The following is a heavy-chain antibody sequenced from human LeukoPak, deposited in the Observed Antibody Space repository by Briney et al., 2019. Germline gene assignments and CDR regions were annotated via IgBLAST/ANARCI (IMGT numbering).Heavy chain of an antibody. Sequence: GGSLRLSCAASGFTFSSYGMTWVRQAPGKGLEWVSGINWNGGSTGYADSVKGRFTISRDNAKNSLYLQMNSLRAEDTALYYCARRWELPSDYWGQGTLVTVSS. V-gene: IGHV3-20*04. CDR1: GFTFSSYG. J-gene: IGHJ4*02. CDR2: INWNGGST. CDR3: ARRWELPSDY. D-gene: IGHD1-26*01.